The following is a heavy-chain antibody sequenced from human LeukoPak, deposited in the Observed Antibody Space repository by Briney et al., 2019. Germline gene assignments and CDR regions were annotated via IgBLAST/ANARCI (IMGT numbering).Heavy chain of an antibody. Sequence: PSETLSPTCTVSGYSISSGYYWGWIRQPPGKGLEWIGSIYHSGSTYYSPSLKSRVTISVDTSKNQFSLKLSSVTAADTAVYYCARDIRAYCSSTSCYYYYYMDVWGKGTTVTVSS. J-gene: IGHJ6*03. CDR3: ARDIRAYCSSTSCYYYYYMDV. D-gene: IGHD2-2*01. CDR2: IYHSGST. CDR1: GYSISSGYY. V-gene: IGHV4-38-2*02.